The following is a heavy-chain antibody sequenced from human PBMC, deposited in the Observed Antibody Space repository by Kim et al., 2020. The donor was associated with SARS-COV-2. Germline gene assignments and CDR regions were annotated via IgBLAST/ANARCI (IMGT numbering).Heavy chain of an antibody. D-gene: IGHD5-18*01. CDR3: ARGRQLWLLDY. J-gene: IGHJ4*02. Sequence: STNYNPSLKRRVTISVDTSKNQFSLKLSSVTAADTAVYYCARGRQLWLLDYWGQGTLVTVSS. V-gene: IGHV4-59*09. CDR2: ST.